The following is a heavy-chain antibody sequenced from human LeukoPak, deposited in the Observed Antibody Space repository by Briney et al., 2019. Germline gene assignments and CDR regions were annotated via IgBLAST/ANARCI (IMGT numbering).Heavy chain of an antibody. D-gene: IGHD3-3*01. J-gene: IGHJ4*02. CDR3: ARDSRGEYYDFWSDFDY. Sequence: PGGSPRLSCAASGFTFSSYSMNWVRLAPGKRLDWVSYISSSSSTIYYADSVKGRFTISRDNAKNSLYLQMNSLRAEDTAVYYSARDSRGEYYDFWSDFDYWGQGTLVTVSS. V-gene: IGHV3-48*01. CDR2: ISSSSSTI. CDR1: GFTFSSYS.